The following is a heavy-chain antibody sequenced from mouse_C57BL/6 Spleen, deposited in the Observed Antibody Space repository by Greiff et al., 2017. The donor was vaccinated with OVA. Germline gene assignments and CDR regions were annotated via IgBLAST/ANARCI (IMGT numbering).Heavy chain of an antibody. J-gene: IGHJ2*01. CDR2: SRNKANDYTT. CDR1: GFTFSDFY. CDR3: ARDAEGFDY. Sequence: EVKVVDSGGGLVQSGRSLRLSCATSGFTFSDFYMEWVRQAPGKGLEWIAASRNKANDYTTEYSASVKGRFIVSRDTSQSILYLQMNALRAEDTAIYYCARDAEGFDYWGQGTTLTVSS. V-gene: IGHV7-1*01.